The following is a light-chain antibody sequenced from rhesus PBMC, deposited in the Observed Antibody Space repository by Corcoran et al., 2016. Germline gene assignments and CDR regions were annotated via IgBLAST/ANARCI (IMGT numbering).Light chain of an antibody. J-gene: IGKJ1*01. CDR2: GAS. Sequence: EIVMTQSPATLSLSPGERATLSCRASQTINNYVAWYQQKPEQAPRLLIYGASSRAIGLPDRCSGRGSGTDCILTISSLEPEDVGIYYCQQYNDWWTFGRGTKVDIK. CDR1: QTINNY. CDR3: QQYNDWWT. V-gene: IGKV3S9*01.